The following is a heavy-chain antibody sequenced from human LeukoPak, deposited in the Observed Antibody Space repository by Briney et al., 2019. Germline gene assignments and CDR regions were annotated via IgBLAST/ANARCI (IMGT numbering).Heavy chain of an antibody. D-gene: IGHD6-13*01. Sequence: SQTLSLTCAISGDSVSSNSAAWNWIRQSPSRGLEWLGRTYYRSKWYNDYAVSVKSRITINPDTSKNQFSLNLSSVTAADTAVYYCARGYFSSWYCNWFDPWGQGTLVAVSS. J-gene: IGHJ5*02. CDR3: ARGYFSSWYCNWFDP. CDR2: TYYRSKWYN. CDR1: GDSVSSNSAA. V-gene: IGHV6-1*01.